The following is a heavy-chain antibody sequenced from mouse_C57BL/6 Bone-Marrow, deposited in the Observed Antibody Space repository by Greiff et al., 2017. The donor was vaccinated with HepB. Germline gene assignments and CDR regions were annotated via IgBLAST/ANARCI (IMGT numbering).Heavy chain of an antibody. CDR1: GYAFSSSW. CDR3: ARGYLYYFDY. CDR2: IYPGDGDT. J-gene: IGHJ2*01. Sequence: VKLQESGPELVKPGASVKISCKASGYAFSSSWMNWVKQRPGKGLEWIGRIYPGDGDTNYNGKFKGKATLTADKSSSTAYMQLSSLTSEDSAVYFCARGYLYYFDYWGQGTTLTVSS. V-gene: IGHV1-82*01.